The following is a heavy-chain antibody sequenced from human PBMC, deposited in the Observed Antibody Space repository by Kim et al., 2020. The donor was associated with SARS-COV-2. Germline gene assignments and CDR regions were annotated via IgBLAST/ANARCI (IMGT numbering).Heavy chain of an antibody. J-gene: IGHJ5*02. CDR2: IDQDGGEK. CDR1: GFSFRSYR. CDR3: ARRDFTSGWYTSGREGDNWFDP. V-gene: IGHV3-7*01. Sequence: GGSLRLSCAASGFSFRSYRMSWVRQAPGKGLEWVANIDQDGGEKSYVDSLKGRFTISRDNAKDSVYLQMNRLRAEDTAVYYCARRDFTSGWYTSGREGDNWFDPGGQGNLVTVSP. D-gene: IGHD6-19*01.